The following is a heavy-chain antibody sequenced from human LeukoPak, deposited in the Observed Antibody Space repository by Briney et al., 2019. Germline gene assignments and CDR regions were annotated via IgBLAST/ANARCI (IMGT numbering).Heavy chain of an antibody. J-gene: IGHJ4*02. CDR1: GFTFNNYG. V-gene: IGHV3-30*04. D-gene: IGHD3-3*01. CDR3: ARPSGSVTIFGVVDYFDY. Sequence: GGSLRLPCVVSGFTFNNYGMHWVRQAPGKGLDRVASIAYDGSNENYAESVKGRFTISRDNSKNTLYMQMNSLRAEDTAVYYCARPSGSVTIFGVVDYFDYWGQGSLVTVSS. CDR2: IAYDGSNE.